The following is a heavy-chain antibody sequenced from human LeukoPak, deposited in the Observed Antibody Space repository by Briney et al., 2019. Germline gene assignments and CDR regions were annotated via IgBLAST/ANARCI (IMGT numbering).Heavy chain of an antibody. CDR3: ARDCGGDCYVYYYYYGMDV. V-gene: IGHV3-11*01. Sequence: GGSLRLSCAASGFTFCDYYMSWIRQAPGKGLEWVSYISSSGSTIYYADSVKGRFTISRDNAKNSLYLQMNSLRAEDTAVYCCARDCGGDCYVYYYYYGMDVWGQGTTVTVSS. D-gene: IGHD2-21*02. CDR1: GFTFCDYY. J-gene: IGHJ6*02. CDR2: ISSSGSTI.